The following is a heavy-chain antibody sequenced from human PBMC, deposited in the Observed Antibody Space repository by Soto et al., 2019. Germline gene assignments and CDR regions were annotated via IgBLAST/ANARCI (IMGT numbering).Heavy chain of an antibody. Sequence: SVKVSCKASGGTFSSYAIIWVRQAPGQGLEWMGGIIPIFGTANYAQKFQGRVTITADESTSTAYMELSSLRSEDTAVYYCARDKGPYYDILTGPLNDAFDIWGQGTMVTVSS. CDR3: ARDKGPYYDILTGPLNDAFDI. CDR2: IIPIFGTA. J-gene: IGHJ3*02. CDR1: GGTFSSYA. D-gene: IGHD3-9*01. V-gene: IGHV1-69*13.